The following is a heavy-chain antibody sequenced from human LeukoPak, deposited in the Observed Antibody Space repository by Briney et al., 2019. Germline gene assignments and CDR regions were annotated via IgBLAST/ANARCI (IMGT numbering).Heavy chain of an antibody. CDR3: GQDQGGVGAGPGYFHH. V-gene: IGHV4-30-2*01. CDR1: GGSISSGAYS. Sequence: SETLSLTCDVSGGSISSGAYSWNWIRQPPGKGLEWIGYIYHSGSTYYNPSLKSRVTISVDRSKNQFSLKLTSVTAADTAVYFCGQDQGGVGAGPGYFHHWGQGTLVTGSS. CDR2: IYHSGST. D-gene: IGHD6-19*01. J-gene: IGHJ4*03.